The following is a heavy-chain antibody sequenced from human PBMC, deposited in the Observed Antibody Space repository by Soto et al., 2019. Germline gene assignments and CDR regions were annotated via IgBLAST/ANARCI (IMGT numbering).Heavy chain of an antibody. D-gene: IGHD5-12*01. CDR1: GFTFSSYS. CDR2: ISSRSYI. V-gene: IGHV3-21*01. Sequence: GGSLRLSCAASGFTFSSYSMNWVRQAPGKGLEWVSSISSRSYIYYADSVKGRFTISRDNAKNSLYLQMNSLRAEDTAVYYCARDLRGYSGYDLSLSGSGCPHDAFDIWGQGTMVTVSS. J-gene: IGHJ3*02. CDR3: ARDLRGYSGYDLSLSGSGCPHDAFDI.